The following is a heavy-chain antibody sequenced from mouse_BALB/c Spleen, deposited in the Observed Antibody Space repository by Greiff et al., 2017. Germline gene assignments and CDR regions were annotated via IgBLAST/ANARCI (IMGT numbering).Heavy chain of an antibody. D-gene: IGHD2-2*01. V-gene: IGHV1-7*01. CDR1: GYTFTSYW. Sequence: VQLQQSGAELAKPGASVKMSCKASGYTFTSYWMHWVKQRPGQGLEWIGYINPSTGYTEYNQKFKDKATLTADKSSSTAYMQLSSLTSEDSAVYYCARGGYAVDYWGQGTTLTVSS. J-gene: IGHJ2*01. CDR3: ARGGYAVDY. CDR2: INPSTGYT.